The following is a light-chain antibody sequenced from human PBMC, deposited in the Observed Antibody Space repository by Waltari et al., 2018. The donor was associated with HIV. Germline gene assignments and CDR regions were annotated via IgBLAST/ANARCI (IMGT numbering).Light chain of an antibody. Sequence: DIQMTQSPSHLSASARDSATITCRASQSISTYLKSHQQQPGKAPKLLIYAASTLQSGVPSMFSGSGSGTDFTLSITGLQRVDFATYYCQQHYGTPRTFGQGTTVDIK. V-gene: IGKV1-39*01. CDR3: QQHYGTPRT. CDR1: QSISTY. CDR2: AAS. J-gene: IGKJ1*01.